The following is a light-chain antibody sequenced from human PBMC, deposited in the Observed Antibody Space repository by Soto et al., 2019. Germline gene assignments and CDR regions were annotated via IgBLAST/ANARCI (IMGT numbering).Light chain of an antibody. V-gene: IGKV1-5*03. CDR3: QQSSTALIT. CDR2: KAS. Sequence: DIQMTQSPSTLSGSVGDRVTITCRASQTISSWLAWYQQKPGKAPKLLIYKASTLKSGVPSRFSGSGSGTDFTLTISSLQPEDFATYYCQQSSTALITFGQGTRLEIK. CDR1: QTISSW. J-gene: IGKJ5*01.